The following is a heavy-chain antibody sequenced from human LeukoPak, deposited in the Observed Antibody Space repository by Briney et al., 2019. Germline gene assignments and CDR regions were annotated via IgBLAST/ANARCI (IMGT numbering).Heavy chain of an antibody. J-gene: IGHJ4*02. CDR2: INPNSGGT. CDR1: GYTFTDYN. CDR3: AEVRDGGLDY. Sequence: ASVKVSCKTSGYTFTDYNIHWVRQAPGQGLEWMGWINPNSGGTNYAQKFQGRVTMTRDTSISTAYMELSRLRSDDTAVYYCAEVRDGGLDYWGQGTLVTVSS. V-gene: IGHV1-2*02. D-gene: IGHD5-24*01.